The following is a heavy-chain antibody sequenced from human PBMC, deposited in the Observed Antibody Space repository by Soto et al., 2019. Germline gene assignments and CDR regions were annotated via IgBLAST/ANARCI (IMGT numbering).Heavy chain of an antibody. CDR3: ARGSSSPSFLGMYYYYGMDV. D-gene: IGHD6-13*01. CDR2: LYYSGST. J-gene: IGHJ6*04. V-gene: IGHV4-39*01. Sequence: QPQLQESGPGLVKPSETLSLTCTVSGGSISSSSYYWGWIRQPPGKRLEWIGSLYYSGSTYYNPSLKRRVTVSVDTSENQCSLKLSSVTAADTAVCYCARGSSSPSFLGMYYYYGMDVWGKGTTVTVSS. CDR1: GGSISSSSYY.